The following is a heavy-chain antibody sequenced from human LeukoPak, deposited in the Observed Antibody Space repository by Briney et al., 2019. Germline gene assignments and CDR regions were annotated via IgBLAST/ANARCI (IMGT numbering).Heavy chain of an antibody. CDR1: GYTFTSYA. CDR3: ARGVSIAVVRNWFDP. D-gene: IGHD6-19*01. Sequence: SVKVSCKASGYTFTSYAMNWVRQAPGQGLEWMGWINTNTGNPTYAQGFTGRFVSSLDTSVSTAYLQISSLKAEDTAVYYCARGVSIAVVRNWFDPWGQGTLVTVSS. J-gene: IGHJ5*02. V-gene: IGHV7-4-1*02. CDR2: INTNTGNP.